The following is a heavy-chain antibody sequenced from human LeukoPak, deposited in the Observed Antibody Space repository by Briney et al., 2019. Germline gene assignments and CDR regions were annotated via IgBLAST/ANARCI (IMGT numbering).Heavy chain of an antibody. CDR1: GYTLTELS. Sequence: GASVTVSCKVSGYTLTELSMHWVRQAPGKGLEWMGWINTNTGNPTYAQGFTGRFVFSLDTSVSTAYLQINSLKAEDTAVYYCARAPPYYGSGSYYFDLWGQGTLVTVSS. V-gene: IGHV7-4-1*02. D-gene: IGHD3-10*01. CDR3: ARAPPYYGSGSYYFDL. J-gene: IGHJ4*02. CDR2: INTNTGNP.